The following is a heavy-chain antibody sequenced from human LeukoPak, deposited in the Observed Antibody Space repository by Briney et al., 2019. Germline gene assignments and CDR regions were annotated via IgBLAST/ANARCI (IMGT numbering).Heavy chain of an antibody. J-gene: IGHJ3*02. CDR2: INSDGSST. CDR1: GFTFSSYW. Sequence: GGSLRLSCAASGFTFSSYWMHWVRQAPGKGLVWVSRINSDGSSTSYADSVKGRFTISRDNAKNTLYLQMNSLRAEDTAVYYCARVWSSSSYDAFDIWGQGTMVTVSS. CDR3: ARVWSSSSYDAFDI. V-gene: IGHV3-74*01. D-gene: IGHD6-13*01.